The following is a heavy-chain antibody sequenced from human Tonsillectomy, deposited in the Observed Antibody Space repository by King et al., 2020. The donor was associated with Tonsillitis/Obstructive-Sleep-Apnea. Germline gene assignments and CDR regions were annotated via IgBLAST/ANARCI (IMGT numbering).Heavy chain of an antibody. CDR2: IYYSGST. D-gene: IGHD6-13*01. J-gene: IGHJ4*02. CDR3: ARRQGYSSSLFDF. V-gene: IGHV4-39*01. Sequence: QLQESGPGLVKPSETLSLTCTVSGGSISSSGYYWGWIRQPPGKGLDWIGSIYYSGSTYYNPSLKSRVTISVDTSKNQFSLKLTYVTAADTALFYCARRQGYSSSLFDFWGQGTLVTVSS. CDR1: GGSISSSGYY.